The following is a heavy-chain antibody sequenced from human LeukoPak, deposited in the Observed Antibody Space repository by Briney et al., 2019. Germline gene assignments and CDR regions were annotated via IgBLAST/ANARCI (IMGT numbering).Heavy chain of an antibody. V-gene: IGHV3-30*04. D-gene: IGHD3-22*01. Sequence: GGSLRLSYAASGFTFSSYAMHWVRQAPGKGLEWVAVISYDGSNKYYADSVKGRFTISRDNSKNTLYLQMNSLRAEDTAVYYCAKDYYDSSGYHLDPFDIWGQGTMVTVSS. CDR1: GFTFSSYA. CDR2: ISYDGSNK. J-gene: IGHJ3*02. CDR3: AKDYYDSSGYHLDPFDI.